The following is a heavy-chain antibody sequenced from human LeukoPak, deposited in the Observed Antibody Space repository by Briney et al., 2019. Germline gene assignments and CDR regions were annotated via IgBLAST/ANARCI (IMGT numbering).Heavy chain of an antibody. Sequence: SETLSLTCTVSGGSISSYYWTWIRQPAGKGPEWIGRIHASGSTNYNPSLKSRVNMSVDTSKNQFSLELNSVTAADTAVYYCARVTDPRYNWFDPWGQGTLVTVSS. CDR1: GGSISSYY. J-gene: IGHJ5*02. CDR3: ARVTDPRYNWFDP. D-gene: IGHD2-21*02. CDR2: IHASGST. V-gene: IGHV4-4*07.